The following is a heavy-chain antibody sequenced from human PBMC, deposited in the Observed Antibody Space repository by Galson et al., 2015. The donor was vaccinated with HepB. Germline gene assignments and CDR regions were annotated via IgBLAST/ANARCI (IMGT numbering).Heavy chain of an antibody. V-gene: IGHV3-30*04. Sequence: SLRLSCAASGFTFSSYAMHWVRQAPGKGLEWVAVISYDGSNKYYADSVKGRFTISRDNSKNTLYLQMNSLRAEDTAVYYCARDRWDTAMVYWGQGTLVTVSS. CDR3: ARDRWDTAMVY. CDR1: GFTFSSYA. CDR2: ISYDGSNK. D-gene: IGHD5-18*01. J-gene: IGHJ4*02.